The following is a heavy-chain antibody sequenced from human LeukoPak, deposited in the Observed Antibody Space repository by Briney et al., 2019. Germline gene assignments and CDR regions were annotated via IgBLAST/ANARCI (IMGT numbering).Heavy chain of an antibody. CDR3: AREGDILTGLGWFDP. V-gene: IGHV3-23*01. CDR1: GFTFSSYG. J-gene: IGHJ5*02. CDR2: ISGSGGST. Sequence: PGGSLRLSCAASGFTFSSYGMSWVRQAPGKGLEWVSAISGSGGSTYYADSVKGRFTISRDNAKNTLYLQMNSLRAEDTAAYYCAREGDILTGLGWFDPWGQGTLVTVSS. D-gene: IGHD3-9*01.